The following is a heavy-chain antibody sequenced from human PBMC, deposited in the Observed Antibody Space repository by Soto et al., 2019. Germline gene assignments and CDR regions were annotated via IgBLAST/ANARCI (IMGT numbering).Heavy chain of an antibody. CDR1: GDSISSSKW. J-gene: IGHJ6*02. V-gene: IGHV4-4*02. CDR2: IYHSGST. D-gene: IGHD2-15*01. CDR3: ARHLTYCSAGSCYSDFPYYGMDV. Sequence: SETLYLTCAVSGDSISSSKWWSWVRQPPGKGLEWIGEIYHSGSTNYNPSLKSRVIISVDKSKNQFSLKLSSVTAADTAVYYCARHLTYCSAGSCYSDFPYYGMDVWGQGTTVTVSS.